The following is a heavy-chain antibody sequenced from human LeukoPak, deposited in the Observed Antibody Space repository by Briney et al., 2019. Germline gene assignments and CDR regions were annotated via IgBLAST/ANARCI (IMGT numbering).Heavy chain of an antibody. CDR2: INSDGSFT. CDR3: ARRAYSGYDFDY. Sequence: GGSLRLSCSASGFIFSCYWMHWVRQAPGKGLVWVSPINSDGSFTRYAESVKGRFTVSRDNAKNTIYLQMNSLRAEDTAVYYCARRAYSGYDFDYWGQGTLVTVSS. D-gene: IGHD5-12*01. V-gene: IGHV3-74*01. J-gene: IGHJ4*02. CDR1: GFIFSCYW.